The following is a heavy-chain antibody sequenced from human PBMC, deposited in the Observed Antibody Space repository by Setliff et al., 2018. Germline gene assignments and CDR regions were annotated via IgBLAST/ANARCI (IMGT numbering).Heavy chain of an antibody. CDR1: GFTFSSYA. J-gene: IGHJ6*02. V-gene: IGHV3-23*01. CDR3: ARNWVTAQHYYYGMDV. D-gene: IGHD2-21*02. Sequence: PGGSLRLSCAASGFTFSSYAMSWVRQAPGKGLEWVSSISNSGGSTFYADSVKGRFTISRDNSKNTLYVQMNSLRAEDTAVYYCARNWVTAQHYYYGMDVWGQGTTVTVSS. CDR2: ISNSGGST.